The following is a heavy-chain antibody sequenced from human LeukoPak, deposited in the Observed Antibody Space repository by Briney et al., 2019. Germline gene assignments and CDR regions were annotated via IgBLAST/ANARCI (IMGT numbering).Heavy chain of an antibody. J-gene: IGHJ4*02. CDR1: GFTLSAHG. CDR3: ARDEVITFRLFDH. D-gene: IGHD1-14*01. Sequence: GGSLRLSCAASGFTLSAHGMHWVRQAPGKGLEWLAVIWYDGDTKYYSDSVKGRFTISRDSSKNTLYLEMNSLRAEDTAVYYCARDEVITFRLFDHWGQGTLVTVSS. V-gene: IGHV3-33*01. CDR2: IWYDGDTK.